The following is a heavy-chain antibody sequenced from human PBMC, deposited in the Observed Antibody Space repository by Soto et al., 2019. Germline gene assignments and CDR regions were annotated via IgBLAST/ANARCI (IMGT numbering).Heavy chain of an antibody. D-gene: IGHD3-3*01. J-gene: IGHJ5*02. Sequence: ASVKVSCKASVGTFSSYAISWVRQAPGQGLEWMGGIIPIFGTANYAQKFQGRVTITADKSTSTAYMELSSMRSEDTAVYYCARGYYDFWSGYLQYNWFDPWGQGTLVTVSS. CDR3: ARGYYDFWSGYLQYNWFDP. CDR1: VGTFSSYA. CDR2: IIPIFGTA. V-gene: IGHV1-69*06.